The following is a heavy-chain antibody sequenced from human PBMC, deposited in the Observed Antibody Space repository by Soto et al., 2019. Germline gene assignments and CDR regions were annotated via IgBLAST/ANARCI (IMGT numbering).Heavy chain of an antibody. Sequence: SETLSLTCTVSDGSISSSKYFWGWFRQPPGKGLEWIANIYYSGTTFYNPSLKSRIAISVDTSKNQFSLTLTSVTAADTAIYYCARHAGGGRFYYGMDVWGQGTTVTISS. V-gene: IGHV4-39*01. CDR1: DGSISSSKYF. D-gene: IGHD2-15*01. CDR2: IYYSGTT. J-gene: IGHJ6*02. CDR3: ARHAGGGRFYYGMDV.